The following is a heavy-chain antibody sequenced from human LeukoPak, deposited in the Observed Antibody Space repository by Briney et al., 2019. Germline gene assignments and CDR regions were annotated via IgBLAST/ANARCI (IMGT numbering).Heavy chain of an antibody. D-gene: IGHD7-27*01. J-gene: IGHJ4*02. CDR3: AKGQTGEGYFDY. CDR1: GFTFSSYA. V-gene: IGHV3-23*01. Sequence: GGSLRLSCAASGFTFSSYAMSWVRQAPGKGLEWVSAISGSGGSTYYADSVKGRFTISRDNSKNTLYLQMNSLRAEDTAVYYRAKGQTGEGYFDYWGQGTLVTVSS. CDR2: ISGSGGST.